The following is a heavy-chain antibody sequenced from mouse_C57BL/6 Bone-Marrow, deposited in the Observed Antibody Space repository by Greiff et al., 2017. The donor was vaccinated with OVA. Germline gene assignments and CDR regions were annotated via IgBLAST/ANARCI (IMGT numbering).Heavy chain of an antibody. CDR3: AFYDGSSYRYFDV. Sequence: LQESGPELVKPGASVKISCKASGYSFTDYNMNWVKQSNGKSLEWIGVINPNYGTTSYNQKFKGKATLTVDQSSSTAYMQLNSLTSEDSSVYYFAFYDGSSYRYFDVWGTGTTVTVSS. D-gene: IGHD1-1*01. V-gene: IGHV1-39*01. CDR2: INPNYGTT. J-gene: IGHJ1*03. CDR1: GYSFTDYN.